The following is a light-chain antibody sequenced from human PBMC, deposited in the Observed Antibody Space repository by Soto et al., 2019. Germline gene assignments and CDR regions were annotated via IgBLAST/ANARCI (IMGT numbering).Light chain of an antibody. Sequence: DIHMTPSPYTLSASVGSRVTITWRAIQSISSWLAWYQQKPGKAPKLLIYKASSLESGVPSRFSGSGSGTEFTLTISSLQPDDFATYYCQQSNSYSWTFGQGTKVDIK. V-gene: IGKV1-5*03. J-gene: IGKJ1*01. CDR3: QQSNSYSWT. CDR2: KAS. CDR1: QSISSW.